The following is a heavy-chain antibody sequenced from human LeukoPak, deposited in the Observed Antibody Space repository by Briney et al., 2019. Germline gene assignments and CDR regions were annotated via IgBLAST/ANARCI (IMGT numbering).Heavy chain of an antibody. CDR2: IYSGGST. Sequence: GGSLRLSCTASGFTVSSNYMSWVRQAPGKGLEWVSVIYSGGSTYYADSVKGRFTISRDNSKNTLYLQMKSLRAEDTAVYYCARTDETAPAEDFQHWGQGTLVTVSS. D-gene: IGHD2-21*02. CDR3: ARTDETAPAEDFQH. J-gene: IGHJ1*01. V-gene: IGHV3-53*01. CDR1: GFTVSSNY.